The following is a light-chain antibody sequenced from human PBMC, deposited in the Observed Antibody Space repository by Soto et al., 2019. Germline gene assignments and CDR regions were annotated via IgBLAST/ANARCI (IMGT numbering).Light chain of an antibody. CDR2: SAS. Sequence: EIVLTQSPGTLSLSPGERVTLSCRASQSVSSNYLAWYQQKPGQPPRLLIYSASSRATGIPDRFSGSGSGTDFTLTINSLEPEDFAVYYCQQYGGSPRVTFGGGPKVEIK. V-gene: IGKV3-20*01. CDR1: QSVSSNY. J-gene: IGKJ4*01. CDR3: QQYGGSPRVT.